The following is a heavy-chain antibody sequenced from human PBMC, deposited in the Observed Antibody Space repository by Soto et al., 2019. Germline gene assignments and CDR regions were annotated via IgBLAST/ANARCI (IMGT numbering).Heavy chain of an antibody. Sequence: SETLSLTCTVSGGSISSGDYYWSWIRQPPGKGLEWIGYIYYSGSTYYNPSLKSRVTISVDTSKNQFSLKLSSVTAADTAVYYCARALGRFGPRNWFDPWGPGTLVTVSS. CDR3: ARALGRFGPRNWFDP. V-gene: IGHV4-30-4*01. CDR1: GGSISSGDYY. D-gene: IGHD3-10*01. J-gene: IGHJ5*02. CDR2: IYYSGST.